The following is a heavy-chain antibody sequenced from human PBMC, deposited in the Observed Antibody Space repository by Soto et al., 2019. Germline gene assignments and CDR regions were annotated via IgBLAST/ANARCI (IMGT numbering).Heavy chain of an antibody. Sequence: QVQLVESGGGSVKPGGSLRLSCEASGFTFNDYYMSWIRQAPGKGLECVSYIDSSGGTVFYADSVKGRFTISRDNAKNSLYLQMNSLRAEDTDVYYCARDAGGDYDVWSGYSNYYMDVWGQGATVTVSS. CDR1: GFTFNDYY. CDR3: ARDAGGDYDVWSGYSNYYMDV. D-gene: IGHD3-3*01. CDR2: IDSSGGTV. V-gene: IGHV3-11*01. J-gene: IGHJ6*03.